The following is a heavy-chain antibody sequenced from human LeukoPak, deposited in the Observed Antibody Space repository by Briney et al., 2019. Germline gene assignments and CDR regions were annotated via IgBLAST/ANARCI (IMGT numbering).Heavy chain of an antibody. V-gene: IGHV4-4*07. Sequence: SETLSLTCTVSGGSISSYYWSWIRQPAGKGLEWIGRIYTSGSTNYNPSLKSRVTMSVDTSKNQFSLKLSSVTAADTAVYYCARVWLRGVNNWFDPWGQGTLVTVPS. D-gene: IGHD3-10*01. CDR2: IYTSGST. J-gene: IGHJ5*02. CDR1: GGSISSYY. CDR3: ARVWLRGVNNWFDP.